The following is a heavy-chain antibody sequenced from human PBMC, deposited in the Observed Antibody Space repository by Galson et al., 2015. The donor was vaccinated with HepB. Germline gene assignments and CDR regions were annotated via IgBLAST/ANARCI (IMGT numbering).Heavy chain of an antibody. CDR1: GGSISSGIHS. Sequence: LSLTCVVSGGSISSGIHSWSWIRQPPGKGLEWIGYIYQNGNTYHNPSLRSRVTISVDRSKNQFSLKLRSVTAADTAVYYCAGGRMSDYGDLGAHYYGMDVWGQGATVTVSS. CDR2: IYQNGNT. J-gene: IGHJ6*02. V-gene: IGHV4-30-2*01. CDR3: AGGRMSDYGDLGAHYYGMDV. D-gene: IGHD4-17*01.